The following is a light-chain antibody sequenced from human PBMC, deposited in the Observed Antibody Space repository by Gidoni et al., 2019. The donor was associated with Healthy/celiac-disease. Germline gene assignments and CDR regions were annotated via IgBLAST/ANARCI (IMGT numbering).Light chain of an antibody. V-gene: IGLV1-44*01. Sequence: QSVLTQPPSASGTPGQRVTISCSGSISNIGSNTVNWYQQRPGTAPKLLIYSNNQRPSGVPDRFSGSKSGTSASLAISGLQSEDEADYYCAACDDSSLLVFGGGTKLTVL. CDR2: SNN. CDR3: AACDDSSLLV. J-gene: IGLJ3*02. CDR1: ISNIGSNT.